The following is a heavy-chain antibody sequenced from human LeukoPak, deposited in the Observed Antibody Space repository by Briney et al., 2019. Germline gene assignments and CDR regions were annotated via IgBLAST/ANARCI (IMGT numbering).Heavy chain of an antibody. CDR3: ARSTGGDWYAFDI. V-gene: IGHV3-30*04. CDR1: GFTFSSYA. Sequence: PGGSLRLSCAASGFTFSSYAMHWVRQAPGKGLEWVTLISYDGSNNYYADSVKGRFTISRDNAKNTLYLQMNSLRAEDTAVYYCARSTGGDWYAFDIWGQGTMVTVSS. D-gene: IGHD2-21*02. CDR2: ISYDGSNN. J-gene: IGHJ3*02.